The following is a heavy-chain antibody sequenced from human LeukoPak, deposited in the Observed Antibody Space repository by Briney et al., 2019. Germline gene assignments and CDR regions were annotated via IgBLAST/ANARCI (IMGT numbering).Heavy chain of an antibody. D-gene: IGHD2-21*01. CDR2: ISYDGSNE. J-gene: IGHJ4*02. CDR1: GFTFSSYG. CDR3: AKGAVSADYFDY. Sequence: RPGGSLRLSCAASGFTFSSYGMHWVRQAPGKGLEWVAVISYDGSNEYYADSVKGRFTISRDNSKNTLYLQMNSLRAEDTAVFYCAKGAVSADYFDYWGQGTLVTVSS. V-gene: IGHV3-30*18.